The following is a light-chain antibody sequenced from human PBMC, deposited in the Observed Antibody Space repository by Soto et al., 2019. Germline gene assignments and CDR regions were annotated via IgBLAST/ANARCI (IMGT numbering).Light chain of an antibody. J-gene: IGKJ1*01. V-gene: IGKV1-39*01. CDR3: QQSYSMPRT. CDR1: QSISNY. Sequence: DIQMTQSPSSLSASVGDRVTITCRASQSISNYLNWYQQKPGKAPKLVIYAASSLQSGVPSRFSGSGSGTDFTLTISSLQREDFASYYCQQSYSMPRTFGQGTKVEIK. CDR2: AAS.